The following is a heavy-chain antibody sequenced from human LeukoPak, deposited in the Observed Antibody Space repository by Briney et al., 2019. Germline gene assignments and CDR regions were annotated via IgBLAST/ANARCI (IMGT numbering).Heavy chain of an antibody. CDR1: GVSFSSYS. CDR2: ISSASNTI. Sequence: GESLRVSCAAPGVSFSSYSMNWVRQAPGKGLEWVSYISSASNTIYYADSVKGRFTISRDNAKNSLYLQMNSLRAEDTAMYYCARDGWFGDYNWFDPWGQGTLVTVSS. D-gene: IGHD3-10*01. J-gene: IGHJ5*02. CDR3: ARDGWFGDYNWFDP. V-gene: IGHV3-48*01.